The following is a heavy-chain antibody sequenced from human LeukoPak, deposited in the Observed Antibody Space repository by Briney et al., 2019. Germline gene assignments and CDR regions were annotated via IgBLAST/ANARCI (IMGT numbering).Heavy chain of an antibody. Sequence: PGGSLRLSCAASGFTFSSYEMNWVRQAPGKGLERVSYISSGGSTIYYADSVRGRFTISRDNAKNSLYLQMNSLRAEDTAVYYCARAVGYSGFSDYWGQGTLVTVSS. CDR3: ARAVGYSGFSDY. CDR2: ISSGGSTI. CDR1: GFTFSSYE. V-gene: IGHV3-48*03. J-gene: IGHJ4*02. D-gene: IGHD1-26*01.